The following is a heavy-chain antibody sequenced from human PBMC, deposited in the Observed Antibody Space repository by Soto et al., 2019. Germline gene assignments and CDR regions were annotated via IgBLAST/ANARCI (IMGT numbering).Heavy chain of an antibody. Sequence: PSETLSLTCTVSGGSISSGTHYWSWVRQHLGKGLEWIGYIYYSGSTYYNPSLKSRVTISVDTSKNQFSLKLSSVTAADTAVYYCARATYYYDSSGYQTSLFDYWGQGTLVTVSS. CDR3: ARATYYYDSSGYQTSLFDY. CDR1: GGSISSGTHY. V-gene: IGHV4-31*03. CDR2: IYYSGST. J-gene: IGHJ4*02. D-gene: IGHD3-22*01.